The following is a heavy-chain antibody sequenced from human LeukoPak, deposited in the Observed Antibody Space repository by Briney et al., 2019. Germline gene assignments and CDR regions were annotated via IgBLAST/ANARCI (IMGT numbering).Heavy chain of an antibody. CDR1: GFTFSSYG. V-gene: IGHV3-30*02. CDR3: AKGGFDDLVDY. CDR2: IRYDGSNK. J-gene: IGHJ4*02. Sequence: PGGSLRLSCAASGFTFSSYGMHWVRQAPGKGLEWVAFIRYDGSNKYYADSVKGRFTISRDNSKNTLYLQMSSLRVEDTAVYYCAKGGFDDLVDYWGQGTLVTVSS.